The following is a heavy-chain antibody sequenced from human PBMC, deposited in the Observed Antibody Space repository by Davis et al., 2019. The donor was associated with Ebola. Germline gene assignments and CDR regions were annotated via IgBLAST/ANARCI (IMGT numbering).Heavy chain of an antibody. CDR3: VREAAAGDY. J-gene: IGHJ4*02. V-gene: IGHV3-7*03. CDR2: INQDGTEK. D-gene: IGHD6-13*01. CDR1: GFTFTNYW. Sequence: GGSLRLSCVVSGFTFTNYWMSWVRQAPGKGLEWVANINQDGTEKHYVDTVKGRFTIPRDSAKKSLFLQMNSLRAEDTAVYYCVREAAAGDYWGQGTLVTVSS.